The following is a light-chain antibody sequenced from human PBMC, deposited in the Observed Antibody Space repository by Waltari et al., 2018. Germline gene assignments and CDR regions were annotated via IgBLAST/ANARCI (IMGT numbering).Light chain of an antibody. J-gene: IGKJ1*01. CDR2: AAS. CDR1: QSISRF. V-gene: IGKV3-20*01. Sequence: EFVLPNSPATLSLPPGGRATLPCRASQSISRFLAWYQQKPGRAPRLLIYAASTRATGIPDRFSGSGSVTDFSLTISGLEPEDFAVYYCQHHLRLPATFGQGTKVEIK. CDR3: QHHLRLPAT.